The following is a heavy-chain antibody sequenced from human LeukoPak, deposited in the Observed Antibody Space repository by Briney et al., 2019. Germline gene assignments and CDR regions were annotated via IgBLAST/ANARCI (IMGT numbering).Heavy chain of an antibody. Sequence: SETLSVTCTVSGGSMNSYYWSWIRQPPGKGLEWIGYIFYSGSTNYNPSLKSRVTISVDTSKNQFSLRLSSVTAADTAVYYCARHGSGSSGSFRYYDYWGQGTLVTVSS. J-gene: IGHJ4*02. CDR1: GGSMNSYY. V-gene: IGHV4-59*08. CDR2: IFYSGST. D-gene: IGHD6-19*01. CDR3: ARHGSGSSGSFRYYDY.